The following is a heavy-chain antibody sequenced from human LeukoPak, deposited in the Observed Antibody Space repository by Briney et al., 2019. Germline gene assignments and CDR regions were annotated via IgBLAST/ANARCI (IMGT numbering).Heavy chain of an antibody. Sequence: ASVKVSCKASGYTFTSYGISWVRQAPGQGPEWMGWISAYNGNTNYAQKLQGRVTMTTDTSTSTAYMELRSLRSDDTAVYYCARDRYYDSSGYRDYWGQGTLVTVSS. D-gene: IGHD3-22*01. V-gene: IGHV1-18*01. J-gene: IGHJ4*02. CDR2: ISAYNGNT. CDR3: ARDRYYDSSGYRDY. CDR1: GYTFTSYG.